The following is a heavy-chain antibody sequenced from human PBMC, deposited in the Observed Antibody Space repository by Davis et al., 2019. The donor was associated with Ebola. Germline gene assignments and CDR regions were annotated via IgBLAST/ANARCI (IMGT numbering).Heavy chain of an antibody. J-gene: IGHJ4*02. CDR1: AFNFSSYG. Sequence: GESLKISCAASAFNFSSYGMHWVRQAPGKGLEWVAFIRYDGSNKYYADSVKGRFTISRDNSRNTLFLQMNSLRAEDTAVYYCAKVGVYYWGQGTLVTVSS. CDR3: AKVGVYY. V-gene: IGHV3-30*02. CDR2: IRYDGSNK.